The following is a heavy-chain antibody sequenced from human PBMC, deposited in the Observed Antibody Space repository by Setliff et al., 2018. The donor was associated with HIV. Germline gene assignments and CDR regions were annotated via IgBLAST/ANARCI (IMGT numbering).Heavy chain of an antibody. CDR2: SNSKGSST. CDR1: GFTFSNYW. V-gene: IGHV3-74*01. D-gene: IGHD3-10*01. J-gene: IGHJ5*02. CDR3: ARERGAIWFGESFDP. Sequence: GALSLSCAASGFTFSNYWMHWVRQAPGKGVVWVSRSNSKGSSTSYADSVKGRFTIPRDNAKNTVYLHMNTLRAEDTAVYYCARERGAIWFGESFDPWGQGTLVTVSS.